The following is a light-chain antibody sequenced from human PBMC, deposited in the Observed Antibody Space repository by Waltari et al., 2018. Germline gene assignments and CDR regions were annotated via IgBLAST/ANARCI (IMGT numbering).Light chain of an antibody. V-gene: IGLV1-44*01. J-gene: IGLJ2*01. CDR2: SNT. CDR1: SSNIGSNT. CDR3: AAWDDSLNGVV. Sequence: QSFLTQPPSASGTPGQRVTISCSGSSSNIGSNTVNWYQQLPGTAPKLHIYSNTQWPSGVPDRFSGSKCGTSASLAISGLQSADEADYYCAAWDDSLNGVVFGGGTKLTVL.